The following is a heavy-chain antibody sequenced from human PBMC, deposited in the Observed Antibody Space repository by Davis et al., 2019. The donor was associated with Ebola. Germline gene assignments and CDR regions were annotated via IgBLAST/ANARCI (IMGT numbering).Heavy chain of an antibody. Sequence: SETLSLTCTVSGGSISSGDYYWSWIRQPPGKGLEWIGYIYYSGSTYYNPSLKSRVTISVDTSKNQFSLKLSSVTAADTAVYYCARGRGGYGYPDYWGQGTLVTVSS. CDR2: IYYSGST. D-gene: IGHD5-12*01. J-gene: IGHJ4*02. CDR1: GGSISSGDYY. V-gene: IGHV4-30-4*01. CDR3: ARGRGGYGYPDY.